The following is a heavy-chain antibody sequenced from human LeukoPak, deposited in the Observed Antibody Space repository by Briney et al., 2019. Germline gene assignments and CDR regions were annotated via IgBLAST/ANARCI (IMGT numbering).Heavy chain of an antibody. CDR3: ARGGPDAVDI. CDR1: GFTFSSYC. CDR2: IKQGGSEK. J-gene: IGHJ3*02. Sequence: PGGSLRLSCAASGFTFSSYCMSWVRQAPGKGLEWVANIKQGGSEKYYVDSVKGRFTISRDNAKNSLYLQMNSLRAEDTAVDYCARGGPDAVDIWGQGTMVTVSS. V-gene: IGHV3-7*01.